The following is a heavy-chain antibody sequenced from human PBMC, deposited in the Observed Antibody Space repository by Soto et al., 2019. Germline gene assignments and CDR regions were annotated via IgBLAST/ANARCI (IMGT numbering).Heavy chain of an antibody. CDR2: IIPILGIA. D-gene: IGHD3-22*01. CDR3: ARDPVYDSSGYYYNWFDP. Sequence: GASVKVSCKASGYTFSSYTISWVRQAPGQGLEWMGRIIPILGIANYAQKFQGRVTITADKSTSTAYMELSSLRSEDTAVYYCARDPVYDSSGYYYNWFDPWGQGTLVTVSS. V-gene: IGHV1-69*04. CDR1: GYTFSSYT. J-gene: IGHJ5*02.